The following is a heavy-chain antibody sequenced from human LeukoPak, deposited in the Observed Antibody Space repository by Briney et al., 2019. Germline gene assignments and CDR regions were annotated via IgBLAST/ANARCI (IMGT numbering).Heavy chain of an antibody. Sequence: GGSLRLSCAASGFIFSSFWMSWVRQAPGKVLEWVANINQDGSEKYYVDSVKGRFTISRDNAKNSLYLQMNSLRVGDTAVYYCATFAGYTSGWYDYWGQGTLVAVSS. V-gene: IGHV3-7*01. J-gene: IGHJ4*02. CDR1: GFIFSSFW. CDR2: INQDGSEK. D-gene: IGHD6-19*01. CDR3: ATFAGYTSGWYDY.